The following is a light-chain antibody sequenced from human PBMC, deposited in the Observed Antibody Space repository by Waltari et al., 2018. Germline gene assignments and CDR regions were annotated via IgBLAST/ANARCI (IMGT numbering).Light chain of an antibody. CDR2: DAS. CDR1: QNIINF. Sequence: EIVLTQSPATLSLSPGDRATLSCRASQNIINFSTWYQQKPGQAPRLLIFDASKRATGIPARFSGSESGTDFTLTISSLEPEDFAVYYCHQRRNWPGTFGQGTKVEIK. CDR3: HQRRNWPGT. V-gene: IGKV3-11*01. J-gene: IGKJ1*01.